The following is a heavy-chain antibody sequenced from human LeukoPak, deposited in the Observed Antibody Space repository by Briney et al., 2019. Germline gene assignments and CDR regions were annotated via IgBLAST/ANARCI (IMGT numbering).Heavy chain of an antibody. CDR1: GGSFSGYY. D-gene: IGHD3-3*01. J-gene: IGHJ6*03. Sequence: SETLSLTCAVYGGSFSGYYWSWIRQPPGKGLEWIGEINHSGSTNYNPSLKSRVTISVDTSKNQFSLKLSSVTAADTAVYYCARAHVEAYYYYYMDVWGKGTTVTVSS. CDR3: ARAHVEAYYYYYMDV. V-gene: IGHV4-34*01. CDR2: INHSGST.